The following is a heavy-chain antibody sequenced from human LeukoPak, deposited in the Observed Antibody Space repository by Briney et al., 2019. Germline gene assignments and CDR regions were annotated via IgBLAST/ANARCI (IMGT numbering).Heavy chain of an antibody. D-gene: IGHD3-10*01. CDR2: ISGSGGST. J-gene: IGHJ3*02. CDR3: ARSIYGSGSFYAFDI. V-gene: IGHV3-23*01. CDR1: VFXLSNYA. Sequence: PGGCLRLSCAASVFXLSNYAMSSVRQAPAKALEWVLGISGSGGSTYYADSVKGGFTITRDNSKNTLYLQMNSLRAEDTDVYYCARSIYGSGSFYAFDIWGQGTMVTVSS.